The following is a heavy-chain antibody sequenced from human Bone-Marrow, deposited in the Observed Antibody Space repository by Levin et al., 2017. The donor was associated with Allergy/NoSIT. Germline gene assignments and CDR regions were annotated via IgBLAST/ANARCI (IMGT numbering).Heavy chain of an antibody. CDR1: GDSFSSYV. D-gene: IGHD3-16*01. V-gene: IGHV3-21*01. J-gene: IGHJ3*02. CDR2: ITTAGGHM. CDR3: ATGHDLSDTFDI. Sequence: PGGSLRLSCTVSGDSFSSYVMNWVRQVPGKGPEWISSITTAGGHMYYADSVKGRFTISRDNAANSLFLQMDSLRLEDTAVYYCATGHDLSDTFDIWGQGTMVTVSS.